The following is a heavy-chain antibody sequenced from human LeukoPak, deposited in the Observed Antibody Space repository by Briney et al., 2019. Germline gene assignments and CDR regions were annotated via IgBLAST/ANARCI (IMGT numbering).Heavy chain of an antibody. CDR1: GGSFSGYY. V-gene: IGHV4-34*01. Sequence: SETLSLTCAVYGGSFSGYYWSWIRQPPGKGLEWIGEINHSGSTNYNPSLKSRVTISVDTSKNQFSLKLSSVTAADTAVYYCARAWASYYYGSGTFDYWGQGTLVTVSS. J-gene: IGHJ4*02. D-gene: IGHD3-10*01. CDR2: INHSGST. CDR3: ARAWASYYYGSGTFDY.